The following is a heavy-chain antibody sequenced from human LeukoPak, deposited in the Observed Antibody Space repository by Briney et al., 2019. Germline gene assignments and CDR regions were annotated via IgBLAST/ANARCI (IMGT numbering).Heavy chain of an antibody. CDR1: GFIFSTYA. V-gene: IGHV3-15*01. Sequence: PGGSLRLSCAASGFIFSTYAMSWVRQAPGKGLDWVARIKSKTDGGTTDYAAPVKGRFTISRDDSKKTMYLQMNSLKTEDTAVYYCTTVLGTAENCGGDCGTDYWGQGTLVTVSS. CDR3: TTVLGTAENCGGDCGTDY. CDR2: IKSKTDGGTT. D-gene: IGHD2-21*02. J-gene: IGHJ4*02.